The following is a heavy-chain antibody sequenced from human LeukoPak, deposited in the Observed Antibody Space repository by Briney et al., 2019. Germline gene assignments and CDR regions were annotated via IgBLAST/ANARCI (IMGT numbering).Heavy chain of an antibody. J-gene: IGHJ4*02. D-gene: IGHD1-1*01. V-gene: IGHV3-30*02. CDR1: GFTFSSYG. CDR3: VKDELWVATGKGDFDY. CDR2: IRYDGSNE. Sequence: GGSLRLSCAASGFTFSSYGMHWVRQAPGKGLEWLTFIRYDGSNENYADSVKGRFTISRDNSKNTLYLQMNSLRVEDTAVYYCVKDELWVATGKGDFDYWGQGTLVTVSS.